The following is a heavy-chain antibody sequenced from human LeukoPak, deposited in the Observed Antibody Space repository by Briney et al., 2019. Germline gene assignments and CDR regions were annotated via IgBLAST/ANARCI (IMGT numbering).Heavy chain of an antibody. V-gene: IGHV1-2*02. J-gene: IGHJ5*02. CDR3: ARDTSLLGWFDP. CDR1: GYTFTHHY. Sequence: ASVRVSCKASGYTFTHHYMQWLGQAPGQGGEGRGWINPNSGGTVLAHNFQDRITMTRDTSISTVYMELSRLSSDDTAVYYCARDTSLLGWFDPWGQGTLVTVSS. CDR2: INPNSGGT. D-gene: IGHD2-21*01.